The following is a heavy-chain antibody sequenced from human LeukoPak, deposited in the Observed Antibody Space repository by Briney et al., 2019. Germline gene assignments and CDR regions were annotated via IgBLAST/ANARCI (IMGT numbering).Heavy chain of an antibody. CDR3: ATGSDYYYAS. CDR2: IPHDGSNA. V-gene: IGHV3-30*03. CDR1: GFTFSSYG. J-gene: IGHJ5*02. Sequence: GGSLRLSCAASGFTFSSYGMHWVRQAPGKGLEWVAAIPHDGSNALYADSVKGRFTISRDDSKNTQYLQMNSLRIEDSAMYYCATGSDYYYASWGQGALVTVSS. D-gene: IGHD3-3*01.